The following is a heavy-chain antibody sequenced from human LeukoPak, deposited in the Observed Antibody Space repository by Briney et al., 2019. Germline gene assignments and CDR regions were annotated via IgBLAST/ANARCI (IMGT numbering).Heavy chain of an antibody. J-gene: IGHJ4*02. CDR1: GFTFSTYW. D-gene: IGHD5-18*01. V-gene: IGHV3-7*01. CDR2: IKEDGSEK. Sequence: GGSLRLSCEASGFTFSTYWMSWVRQAPGKGLECVANIKEDGSEKSYVDSVKGRFTISRDDAKNSLYLQMNNLRAEDTALYYCARLNRGYCYGATCYVEPGAGRWGQGTLVTVSS. CDR3: ARLNRGYCYGATCYVEPGAGR.